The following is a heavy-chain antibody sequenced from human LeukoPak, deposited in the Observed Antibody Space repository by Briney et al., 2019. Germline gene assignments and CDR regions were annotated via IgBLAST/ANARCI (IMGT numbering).Heavy chain of an antibody. D-gene: IGHD2-2*01. CDR3: AKVGCSSTSCFEF. CDR1: GFTFSSYG. Sequence: PGGSLRLSCAGSGFTFSSYGMQWARQAPGKGLEWVAFIRHDGSNKYYADSVKGRFTISRDNSKNTLYLQMNSLRTEDTAVYYCAKVGCSSTSCFEFGGQGTLVTVSS. V-gene: IGHV3-30*02. J-gene: IGHJ4*02. CDR2: IRHDGSNK.